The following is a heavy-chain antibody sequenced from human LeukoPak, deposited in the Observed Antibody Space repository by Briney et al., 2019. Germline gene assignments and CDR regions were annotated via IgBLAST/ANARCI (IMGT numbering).Heavy chain of an antibody. CDR3: ARDRYCSGGGCYSIGYFDY. CDR2: INTDGSST. J-gene: IGHJ4*02. Sequence: PGGSLRLSCAASGFTFISYWMHWVRQAPGKGLVWVSRINTDGSSTSYADSVKGRFTISRDNAKNTLYLQMNSLRAEDTAMYHCARDRYCSGGGCYSIGYFDYWGQGTLVTVSS. D-gene: IGHD2-15*01. CDR1: GFTFISYW. V-gene: IGHV3-74*01.